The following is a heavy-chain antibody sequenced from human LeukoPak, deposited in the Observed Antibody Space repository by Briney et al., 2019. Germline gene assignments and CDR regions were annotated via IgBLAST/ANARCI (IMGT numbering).Heavy chain of an antibody. V-gene: IGHV1-18*01. CDR3: ARDAEWELPNWFDP. D-gene: IGHD1-26*01. CDR2: ISAYNGNT. J-gene: IGHJ5*02. CDR1: GYTFTSYG. Sequence: VASVKVSCKASGYTFTSYGISWVRQAPGQGLEWMGWISAYNGNTNYAQKLQGRVTMTTDTSTSTAYMELRSLRSDDTAVYYCARDAEWELPNWFDPRGQGTLVTVSS.